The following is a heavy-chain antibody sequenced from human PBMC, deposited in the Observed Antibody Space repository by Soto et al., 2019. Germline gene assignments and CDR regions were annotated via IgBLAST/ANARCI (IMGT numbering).Heavy chain of an antibody. CDR3: ARDLAPYYYYYYMDV. J-gene: IGHJ6*03. CDR1: GYTFTSYG. CDR2: ISAYNGNT. Sequence: ALVKVSCKASGYTFTSYGISWVRQAPGQGLEWMGWISAYNGNTNYAQKLQGRVTMTTDTSTSTAYMELRSLRSDDTAVYYCARDLAPYYYYYYMDVWGKGTTVTVSS. V-gene: IGHV1-18*01.